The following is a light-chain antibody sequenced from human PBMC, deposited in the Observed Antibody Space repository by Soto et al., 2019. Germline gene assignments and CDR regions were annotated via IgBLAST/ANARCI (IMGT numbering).Light chain of an antibody. V-gene: IGLV2-18*01. Sequence: QSALTQPPSVSGSPGQSVTISCTGTSSDFGSYNRVSWYQLPPGTGPKLMIYEVINRPSGVPDRFSGSKSGNTASLTISGLQAEDEAEYYCSLYTSDSTYVFGTGTKGTV. CDR2: EVI. CDR1: SSDFGSYNR. J-gene: IGLJ1*01. CDR3: SLYTSDSTYV.